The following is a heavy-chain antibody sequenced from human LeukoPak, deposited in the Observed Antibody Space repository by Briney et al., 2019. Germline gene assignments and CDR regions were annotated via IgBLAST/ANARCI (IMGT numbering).Heavy chain of an antibody. CDR1: GGSISSYY. V-gene: IGHV4-59*01. CDR3: ASYYYDSSGYSGEFDY. D-gene: IGHD3-22*01. CDR2: IYYSGST. J-gene: IGHJ4*02. Sequence: PSETLSLTCTVSGGSISSYYWSWIRQPPGKGLEWIGYIYYSGSTNYNPSLKSRVTISVDTSKNQFSLKLSSVTAADTAVYYCASYYYDSSGYSGEFDYGGQGTLVTVS.